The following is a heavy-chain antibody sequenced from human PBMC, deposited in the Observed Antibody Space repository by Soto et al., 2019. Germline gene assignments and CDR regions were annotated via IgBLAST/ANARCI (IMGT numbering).Heavy chain of an antibody. D-gene: IGHD3-16*01. CDR1: SGSIFTTNW. J-gene: IGHJ3*01. V-gene: IGHV4-4*02. CDR3: ARKPDVATAKVGGGYVFDV. CDR2: NYHSGSP. Sequence: QVQLQESGPGLVKPSGTLSLTCAASSGSIFTTNWWSWVRQSPGRGLQWIGDNYHSGSPKYNPSLKSRVPISIDKSEGGFFLNLTSVPAAATAVYYCARKPDVATAKVGGGYVFDVWGQGTMVTVSS.